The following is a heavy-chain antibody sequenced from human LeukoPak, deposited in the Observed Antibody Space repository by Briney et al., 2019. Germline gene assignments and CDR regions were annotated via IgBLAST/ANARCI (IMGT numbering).Heavy chain of an antibody. CDR1: GGSISSSY. J-gene: IGHJ6*02. Sequence: SETLSLTCTVSGGSISSSYWTWIRQPPGKGLEWIGYIYYSGTIDYNPSLRSRVTISVDTPKNQFSLKLSSVTAADTAVYYCARDLAVTTAYYYGVDVWGQGITVTVSS. CDR3: ARDLAVTTAYYYGVDV. V-gene: IGHV4-59*01. D-gene: IGHD4-17*01. CDR2: IYYSGTI.